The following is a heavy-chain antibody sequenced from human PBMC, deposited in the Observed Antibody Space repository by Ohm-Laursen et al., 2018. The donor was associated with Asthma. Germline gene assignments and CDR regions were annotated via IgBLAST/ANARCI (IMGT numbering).Heavy chain of an antibody. J-gene: IGHJ4*02. D-gene: IGHD2-2*01. V-gene: IGHV3-74*01. CDR2: INRDGSNI. CDR3: ARDTSSRFDY. Sequence: GSLRLSCTASGFTFSTYWMHWVRQVPGKGLVWVSRINRDGSNIRYADSVKGRFTISRDNTKNTLYLQMNSLRAEDTAIYYCARDTSSRFDYWGQGILVTVSS. CDR1: GFTFSTYW.